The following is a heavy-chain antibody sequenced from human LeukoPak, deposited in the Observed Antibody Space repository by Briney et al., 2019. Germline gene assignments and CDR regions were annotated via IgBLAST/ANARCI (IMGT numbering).Heavy chain of an antibody. V-gene: IGHV3-7*01. CDR2: IKEDGSEK. CDR3: AREQYGSGRYY. D-gene: IGHD3-10*01. Sequence: PGGSLRLSCAGSGFTFNGYWMSWVRQAPGEGLEWVANIKEDGSEKYYVDSVKGRFTISRDNGKNSVYLQMNSLRAEDTAVYYCAREQYGSGRYYWGQGTLVTVSS. CDR1: GFTFNGYW. J-gene: IGHJ4*02.